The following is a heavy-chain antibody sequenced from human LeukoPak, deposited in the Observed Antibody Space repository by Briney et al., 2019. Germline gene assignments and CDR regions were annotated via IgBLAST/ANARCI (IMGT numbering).Heavy chain of an antibody. J-gene: IGHJ4*02. CDR2: IGASGGST. Sequence: PGGSLRLSCAPSGFTFSSYAMSWVRQAPGKGLEWVSGIGASGGSTYYADSVKGRFTISRDNSKNTLYLQMNSLRTEDTAVYYCAKAEGYDILTGLDYWGQGTLVTASP. D-gene: IGHD3-9*01. CDR3: AKAEGYDILTGLDY. CDR1: GFTFSSYA. V-gene: IGHV3-23*01.